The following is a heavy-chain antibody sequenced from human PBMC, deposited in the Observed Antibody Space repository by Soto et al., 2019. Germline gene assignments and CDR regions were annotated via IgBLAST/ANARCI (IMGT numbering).Heavy chain of an antibody. CDR1: GGSISSGGYY. Sequence: QVQLQESGPGLVKPSQTLSLTCTVSGGSISSGGYYWSWIRQHPGKGLEWIGYIYYSGSTYYNPSLKSRVTVSVDTSKNPFSQKLSSVTAADTAVYYCARGEADSGIYYRFLRYYYGMDVWGQGTTVTVSS. V-gene: IGHV4-31*03. CDR3: ARGEADSGIYYRFLRYYYGMDV. J-gene: IGHJ6*02. CDR2: IYYSGST. D-gene: IGHD1-26*01.